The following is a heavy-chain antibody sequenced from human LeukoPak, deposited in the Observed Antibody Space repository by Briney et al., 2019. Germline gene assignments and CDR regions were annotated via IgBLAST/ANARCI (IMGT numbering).Heavy chain of an antibody. CDR3: AKDLSGD. J-gene: IGHJ4*02. D-gene: IGHD1-26*01. V-gene: IGHV3-9*01. Sequence: GGSLRLSCAASGFTFDDYAMHWVRQAPGKGLEWVSGISWNSGSIGYADPVKGRFTISRDNAKNSLYLQMNSLRAEDTALYYCAKDLSGDWGQGTLVTVSS. CDR1: GFTFDDYA. CDR2: ISWNSGSI.